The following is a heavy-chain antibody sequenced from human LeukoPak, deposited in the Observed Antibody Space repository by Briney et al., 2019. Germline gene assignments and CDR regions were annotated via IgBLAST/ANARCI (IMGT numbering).Heavy chain of an antibody. D-gene: IGHD3-10*01. V-gene: IGHV3-23*01. CDR3: AKSRSLVRGVNWFDP. Sequence: PGGSLGLSCAASGFTFSSYAMSWVRQAPGKGLEWVSAISGSGGSTYYADSVKGRFTISRDNSKNTLYLQMNSLRAEDTAVYYCAKSRSLVRGVNWFDPWGQGTLVTVSS. CDR1: GFTFSSYA. CDR2: ISGSGGST. J-gene: IGHJ5*02.